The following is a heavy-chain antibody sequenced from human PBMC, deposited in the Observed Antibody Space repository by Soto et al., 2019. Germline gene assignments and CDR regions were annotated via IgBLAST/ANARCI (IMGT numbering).Heavy chain of an antibody. CDR3: AWLPLSYDRSGSFDY. J-gene: IGHJ4*02. CDR1: GYSFTSYW. Sequence: GESLKISCKGSGYSFTSYWISWVRQMPGKGLEWMGRIDPSDSYTNYSPSFQGHVTISADKSISTAYLQWSSLKASDTAMYYCAWLPLSYDRSGSFDYWGQGTLVTVSS. V-gene: IGHV5-10-1*01. D-gene: IGHD3-22*01. CDR2: IDPSDSYT.